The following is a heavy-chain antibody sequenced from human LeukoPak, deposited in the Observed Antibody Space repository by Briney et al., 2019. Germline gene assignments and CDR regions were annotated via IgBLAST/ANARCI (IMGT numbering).Heavy chain of an antibody. J-gene: IGHJ6*03. CDR1: GFSLSTSGVG. V-gene: IGHV2-5*02. CDR3: ALNTDTAMYEREYYMDV. D-gene: IGHD5-18*01. CDR2: IYWDDDK. Sequence: SGPTLVKPTQTLTLTCTFSGFSLSTSGVGVGWIRQPPGKALEWLALIYWDDDKRYSPSLKSRLTITKDTSKNQVVLTMTNMDPVDTATYYCALNTDTAMYEREYYMDVWGKGTTVTVSS.